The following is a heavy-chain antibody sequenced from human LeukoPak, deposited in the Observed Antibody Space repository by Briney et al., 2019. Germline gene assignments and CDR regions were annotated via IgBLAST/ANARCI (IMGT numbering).Heavy chain of an antibody. D-gene: IGHD1-26*01. CDR1: GFTFEDYA. Sequence: GGSLRLSCAASGFTFEDYAMRWVRQAPGKGLEWVSGISWNSGSKGYADSVKGRFTISRDKAKNSLYLQMNSLRAEDTALYYCAKDIADQIVGATWGYHGMDVRGQGTTVTVSS. V-gene: IGHV3-9*01. CDR2: ISWNSGSK. CDR3: AKDIADQIVGATWGYHGMDV. J-gene: IGHJ6*02.